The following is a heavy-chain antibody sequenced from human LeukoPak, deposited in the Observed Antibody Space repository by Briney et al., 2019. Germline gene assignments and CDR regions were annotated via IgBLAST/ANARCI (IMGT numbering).Heavy chain of an antibody. CDR1: GFTFSSYE. CDR2: ISSSGNTI. V-gene: IGHV3-48*03. D-gene: IGHD6-19*01. CDR3: ARDLAVTGYFDY. Sequence: GGSLRLSCAASGFTFSSYEMNWVRQASGKGLEWVSYISSSGNTIYYAESVKGRFTISRDNAKNSLYLQMNSPRAEDTAVYYCARDLAVTGYFDYWGQGTLVTVSS. J-gene: IGHJ4*02.